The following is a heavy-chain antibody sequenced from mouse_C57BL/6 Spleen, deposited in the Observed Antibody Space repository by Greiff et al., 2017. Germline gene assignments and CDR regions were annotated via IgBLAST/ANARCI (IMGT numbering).Heavy chain of an antibody. V-gene: IGHV1-15*01. J-gene: IGHJ2*01. D-gene: IGHD2-1*01. CDR1: GYTFTDYE. CDR2: IDPETGGT. Sequence: VQLQESGAELVRPGASVTLSCKASGYTFTDYEMHWVKQTPVHGLEWIGAIDPETGGTAYNQKFKGKAILTADKSSSTAYMELRSLTSEDSAVYYCTRGRGNYLYYFDYWGQGTTLTVSS. CDR3: TRGRGNYLYYFDY.